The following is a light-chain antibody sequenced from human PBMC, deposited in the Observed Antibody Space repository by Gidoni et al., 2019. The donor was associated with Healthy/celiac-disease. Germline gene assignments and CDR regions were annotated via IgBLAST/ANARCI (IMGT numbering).Light chain of an antibody. CDR3: YSAADNNQGV. J-gene: IGLJ3*02. CDR1: VLAKKY. V-gene: IGLV3-27*01. Sequence: SYELTQPSSVSVSPGQTARITCSGDVLAKKYARWFQQTPGQAPVLVIYKDRERPSGIPERFSGSSSGTTVTLTIRGAQVDDEADYYCYSAADNNQGVFGGGTKLTV. CDR2: KDR.